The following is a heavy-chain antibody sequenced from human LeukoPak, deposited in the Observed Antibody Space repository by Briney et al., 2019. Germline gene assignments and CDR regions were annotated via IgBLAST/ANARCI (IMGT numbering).Heavy chain of an antibody. CDR1: GFTFSSYA. CDR2: ISGSGTST. J-gene: IGHJ4*02. Sequence: GGSLRLSCVASGFTFSSYAMSWVRQAPGKGLEWVSLISGSGTSTYYADSVRGRFTFSRDNSKNTLYLQMNSLRAEDTAVYYCAKATDSSGRQSDYWGQGTLVTVSS. D-gene: IGHD3-22*01. CDR3: AKATDSSGRQSDY. V-gene: IGHV3-23*01.